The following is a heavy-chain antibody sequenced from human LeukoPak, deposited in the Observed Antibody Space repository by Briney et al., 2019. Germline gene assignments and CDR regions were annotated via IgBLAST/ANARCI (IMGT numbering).Heavy chain of an antibody. D-gene: IGHD6-13*01. CDR1: GYTFTNYG. CDR2: ISAYNGNT. J-gene: IGHJ3*02. CDR3: ARDQSVRLLQTSSTYFKHVFAI. V-gene: IGHV1-18*01. Sequence: ASVKVSCKTSGYTFTNYGISWVRQSPGLRLKWMGWISAYNGNTNYAQKVQGRVTRTTDTSTSTAYMELRSLRFDDTAVYYCARDQSVRLLQTSSTYFKHVFAIWGQGSMVTVSS.